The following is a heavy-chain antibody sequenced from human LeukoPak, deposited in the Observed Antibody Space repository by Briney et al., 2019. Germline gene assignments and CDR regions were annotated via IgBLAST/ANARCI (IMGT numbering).Heavy chain of an antibody. CDR2: IIPIFGTA. CDR1: GGTFSSYA. D-gene: IGHD3-3*01. Sequence: SVKVSCKASGGTFSSYAISWVRQAPGQGLEWMGGIIPIFGTANYAQKFQGRVTITADESTSTAYMELSSLRSEDTAVYYCATDRKNTYYDFWSGYYNGRWFDPWGQGTLVTVSS. CDR3: ATDRKNTYYDFWSGYYNGRWFDP. J-gene: IGHJ5*02. V-gene: IGHV1-69*13.